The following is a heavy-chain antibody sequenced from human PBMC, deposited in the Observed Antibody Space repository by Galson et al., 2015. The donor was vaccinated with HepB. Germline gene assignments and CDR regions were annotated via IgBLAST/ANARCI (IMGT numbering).Heavy chain of an antibody. J-gene: IGHJ3*02. D-gene: IGHD6-19*01. V-gene: IGHV6-1*01. CDR2: TYYRSKWYN. Sequence: CAISGDSVSSNSAAWNWIRQSPSRGLEWLGRTYYRSKWYNDYAVSVKSRITINPDTSKNQFSLQLNSVTPEDTAVYYCARVGIAVAVSDAFDIWGQGTMVTVSS. CDR3: ARVGIAVAVSDAFDI. CDR1: GDSVSSNSAA.